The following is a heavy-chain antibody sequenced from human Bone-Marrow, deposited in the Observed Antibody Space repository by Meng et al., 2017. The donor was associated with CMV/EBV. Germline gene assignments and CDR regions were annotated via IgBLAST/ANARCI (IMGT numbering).Heavy chain of an antibody. J-gene: IGHJ4*02. CDR2: IFSNDEK. V-gene: IGHV2-26*01. CDR3: ARIRKTMIVVVYDY. CDR1: GFSLSNARMG. Sequence: SGPTLVKPTETLTLTCTYSGFSLSNARMGVSWTRQPPGKALEWLAHIFSNDEKSYSTSLKSRLTISKDTSKSQVVLTMTNMDPVDTATYYCARIRKTMIVVVYDYWGQGTLVTVSS. D-gene: IGHD3-22*01.